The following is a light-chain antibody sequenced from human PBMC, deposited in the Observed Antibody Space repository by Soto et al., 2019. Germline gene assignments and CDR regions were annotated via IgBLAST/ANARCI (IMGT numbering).Light chain of an antibody. CDR1: QGISSY. J-gene: IGKJ4*01. CDR2: AAP. Sequence: DIKLTQSPSFLSASVGDRVTITCRASQGISSYLAWYQQKPGKAPKLLSYAAPTLQSGVPSSFSGSGSGTEFTLTFSSLQPEDFATYCCQQLNSYPFTFGGGTKGEIK. CDR3: QQLNSYPFT. V-gene: IGKV1-9*01.